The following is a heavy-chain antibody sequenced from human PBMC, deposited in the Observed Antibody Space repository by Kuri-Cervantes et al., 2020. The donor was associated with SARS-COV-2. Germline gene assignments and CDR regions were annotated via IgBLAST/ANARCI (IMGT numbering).Heavy chain of an antibody. CDR3: ARAGSVNNWFDP. V-gene: IGHV4-59*08. CDR2: IFYSGST. D-gene: IGHD6-25*01. Sequence: SETLSLTCTVSGGSISGHYWSWIRQPPGKGLEWIGNIFYSGSTNYNPSLKSRVTMSVATSKNQFSLKLSSVTAADTAVYYCARAGSVNNWFDPWGQGTLVTVSS. J-gene: IGHJ5*02. CDR1: GGSISGHY.